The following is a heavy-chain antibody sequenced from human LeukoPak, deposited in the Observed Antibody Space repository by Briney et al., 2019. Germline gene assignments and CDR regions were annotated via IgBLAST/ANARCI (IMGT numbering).Heavy chain of an antibody. CDR3: AKDNLAYCGVDCYSHFDY. CDR1: GFTFNDYA. Sequence: PGGSLRLSCVASGFTFNDYAMHWVRQAPGKGLEWVSLISWTGGTTYYADSVKGRFTISRDNSKNSLYLQMNSLRPEDTAFYYCAKDNLAYCGVDCYSHFDYWGQGTLVTVSS. J-gene: IGHJ4*02. V-gene: IGHV3-43D*03. D-gene: IGHD2-21*02. CDR2: ISWTGGTT.